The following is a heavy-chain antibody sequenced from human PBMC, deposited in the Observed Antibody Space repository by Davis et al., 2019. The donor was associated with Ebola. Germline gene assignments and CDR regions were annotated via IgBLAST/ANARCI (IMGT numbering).Heavy chain of an antibody. J-gene: IGHJ4*02. CDR2: ISSSSSYI. Sequence: PGGSLRLSCAASGFTFSSYSMNWVRQAPGKGLEWVSSISSSSSYIYYADSVKGRFTISRDNAKNSLYLQMNSLRAEDTAVYYCARDHSLSGGSFLDYWGQGTLVTVSS. CDR1: GFTFSSYS. CDR3: ARDHSLSGGSFLDY. V-gene: IGHV3-21*01. D-gene: IGHD2-15*01.